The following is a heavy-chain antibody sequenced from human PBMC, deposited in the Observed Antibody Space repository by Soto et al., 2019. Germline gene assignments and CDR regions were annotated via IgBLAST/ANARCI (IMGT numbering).Heavy chain of an antibody. CDR2: IYHSGST. D-gene: IGHD3-16*01. Sequence: SETLSLTCAVSGGSISSGGYSWSWIRQPPGKGLEWIGYIYHSGSTYYNPSLKSRVTISVDRSKNQFSLKLSSVTAADTAVYYCARVAFGGVTIDYWGQGTLVTVSS. CDR1: GGSISSGGYS. J-gene: IGHJ4*02. CDR3: ARVAFGGVTIDY. V-gene: IGHV4-30-2*01.